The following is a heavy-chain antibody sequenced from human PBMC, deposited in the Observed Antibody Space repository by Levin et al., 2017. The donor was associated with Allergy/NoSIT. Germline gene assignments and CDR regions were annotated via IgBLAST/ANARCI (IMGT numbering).Heavy chain of an antibody. CDR3: ARVAGYSYGYYFDY. CDR2: IYLSGST. V-gene: IGHV4-30-2*01. J-gene: IGHJ4*02. CDR1: GGSISSGGYS. Sequence: SQTLSLTCAVSGGSISSGGYSWSWIRQPPGKGLEWIGNIYLSGSTCYNPSLKSRVTISVDRSKNQFSLNLSSVTAADTAVYYCARVAGYSYGYYFDYWGQGTLVTVSS. D-gene: IGHD5-18*01.